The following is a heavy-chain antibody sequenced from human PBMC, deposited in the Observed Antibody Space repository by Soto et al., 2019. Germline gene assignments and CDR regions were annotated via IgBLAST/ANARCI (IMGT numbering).Heavy chain of an antibody. J-gene: IGHJ6*02. Sequence: GESLKISCKGSGNSFTSYWICCVRQMRGKGLEWLGSIDPNDSYPNHSPSFQCHVTISADKSISTAYLQWSSLKASDTAMYYCARRFYSNYAVWYYYGLDVWAQGTTVPVSS. D-gene: IGHD4-4*01. CDR2: IDPNDSYP. CDR1: GNSFTSYW. CDR3: ARRFYSNYAVWYYYGLDV. V-gene: IGHV5-10-1*01.